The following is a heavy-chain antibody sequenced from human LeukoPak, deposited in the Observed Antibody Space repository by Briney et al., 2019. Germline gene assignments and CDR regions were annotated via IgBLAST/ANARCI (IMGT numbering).Heavy chain of an antibody. D-gene: IGHD3-10*01. J-gene: IGHJ4*02. CDR3: AREKVGPRSGVYFDY. V-gene: IGHV4-39*07. CDR2: LYYGRST. CDR1: GGSITSGTYY. Sequence: SETLSLTCTVSGGSITSGTYYWGWVRQPPGKGLEWIGSLYYGRSTYYSPSLTSRVIIDVDPSKNQFSLELSSVTAADTAVYYCAREKVGPRSGVYFDYWGQGTLVTVSS.